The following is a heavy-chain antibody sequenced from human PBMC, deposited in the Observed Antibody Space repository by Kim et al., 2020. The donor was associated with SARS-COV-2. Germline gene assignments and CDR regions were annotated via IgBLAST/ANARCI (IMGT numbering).Heavy chain of an antibody. CDR2: ISWNSGSI. Sequence: GGSLRLSCAASGFTFDDYAMHWVRQAPGKGLEWVSGISWNSGSIGYADSVKGRFTISRDNAKNSLYLQMNSLRAEDTALYYCAKEVLGAGAFDIWGQGTMVTVSS. J-gene: IGHJ3*02. CDR3: AKEVLGAGAFDI. V-gene: IGHV3-9*01. CDR1: GFTFDDYA. D-gene: IGHD3-16*01.